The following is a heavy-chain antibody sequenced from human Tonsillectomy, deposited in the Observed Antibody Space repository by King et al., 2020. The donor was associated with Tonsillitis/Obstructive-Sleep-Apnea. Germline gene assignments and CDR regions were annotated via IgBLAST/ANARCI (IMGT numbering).Heavy chain of an antibody. V-gene: IGHV3-48*03. J-gene: IGHJ6*04. CDR2: ISSSGSTI. Sequence: QLVQSGGGLVQPGGSLRLSCAASAFTFSSYEMNWVRQAPGTGREWVSYISSSGSTIYYADSVKGRFTISRDNAKNSLYLQMNSLRAEDTAVYYCARDRYQLDVWGKGTTVTVSS. D-gene: IGHD2-2*01. CDR3: ARDRYQLDV. CDR1: AFTFSSYE.